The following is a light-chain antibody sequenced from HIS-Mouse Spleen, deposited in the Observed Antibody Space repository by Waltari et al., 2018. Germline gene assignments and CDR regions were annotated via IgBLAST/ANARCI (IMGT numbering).Light chain of an antibody. Sequence: QSVLTQPPSASGTPGQRVTISCSGSSSNIGSNYVYWYQQLPGTAPKLLIYRNNQRPSGVPDGFAGSTSGTSASLAISGLRSEDEADYYCAAWDDSLSGPVFGGGTKLTVL. J-gene: IGLJ3*02. V-gene: IGLV1-47*01. CDR3: AAWDDSLSGPV. CDR2: RNN. CDR1: SSNIGSNY.